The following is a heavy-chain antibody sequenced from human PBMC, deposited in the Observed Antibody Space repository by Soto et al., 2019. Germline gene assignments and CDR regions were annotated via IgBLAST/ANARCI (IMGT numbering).Heavy chain of an antibody. J-gene: IGHJ4*02. Sequence: PSETPSLTAAVSRSSIRFSYYYLAWLRQSPGKGPEWIGSVFYTGFTSYNPSLESRVSVSVDTSKSQFSLKLSAVTAADTAVYYCATSQKGYNWNYFDHWGQGALVTVSS. CDR1: RSSIRFSYYY. CDR2: VFYTGFT. D-gene: IGHD1-20*01. V-gene: IGHV4-39*05. CDR3: ATSQKGYNWNYFDH.